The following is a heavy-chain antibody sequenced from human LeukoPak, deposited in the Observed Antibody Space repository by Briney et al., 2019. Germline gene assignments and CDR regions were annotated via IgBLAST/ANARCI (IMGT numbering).Heavy chain of an antibody. CDR3: TRDQTPYY. CDR1: GFTFSDYY. J-gene: IGHJ4*02. Sequence: PGGSLRLSCAASGFTFSDYYMSWIRQAPGKGLEWVSYISSSGSTIYYADSVKGRFTISRDDSKGIAYLQMNSLKTEDTAVYYCTRDQTPYYWGQGTLVTVSS. V-gene: IGHV3-11*01. CDR2: ISSSGSTI.